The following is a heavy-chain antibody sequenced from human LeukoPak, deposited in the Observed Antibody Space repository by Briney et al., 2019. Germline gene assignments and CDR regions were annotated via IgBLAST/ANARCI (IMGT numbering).Heavy chain of an antibody. CDR1: GFTFSTYA. D-gene: IGHD1-26*01. J-gene: IGHJ6*02. V-gene: IGHV3-23*01. Sequence: HPGGSLRLSCAASGFTFSTYAMTWVRQAPGKGLEWVSSISGSAVSTYYADSVKGRFTISRDNAKNSLYLQMNSLRAEDTAVYYCARERVVGPTTYYYYGMDVWGQGTTVTVSS. CDR3: ARERVVGPTTYYYYGMDV. CDR2: ISGSAVST.